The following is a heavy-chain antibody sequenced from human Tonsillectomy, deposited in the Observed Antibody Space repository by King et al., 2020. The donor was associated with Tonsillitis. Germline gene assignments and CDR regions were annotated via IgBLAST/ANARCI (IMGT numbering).Heavy chain of an antibody. Sequence: HLQLQESGSGLVKPSQTLSLTCAVSGDSFSSGGYSWSWIRQPPGKGLEWIGYIFHSGSTYYSPSLKSRVTISIDRSKNQFSLKLSSVTAADTAVYYCARGSGRISGWSCFDYWGQGTLVTVSS. J-gene: IGHJ4*02. CDR3: ARGSGRISGWSCFDY. D-gene: IGHD6-19*01. V-gene: IGHV4-30-2*01. CDR1: GDSFSSGGYS. CDR2: IFHSGST.